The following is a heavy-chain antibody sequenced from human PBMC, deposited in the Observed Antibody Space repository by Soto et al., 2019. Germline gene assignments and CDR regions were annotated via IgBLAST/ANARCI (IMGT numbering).Heavy chain of an antibody. CDR2: INPNSGGT. V-gene: IGHV1-2*04. CDR1: GYTFTGYY. CDR3: ARASGTGAKDAFDI. Sequence: ASVKVSCKASGYTFTGYYMHWVRQAPGQGLEWMGWINPNSGGTNYAQKFQGWVTMTRDTSISTAYMELSRLRSDDTAVYYCARASGTGAKDAFDIWGQGTMVTVSS. D-gene: IGHD2-8*02. J-gene: IGHJ3*02.